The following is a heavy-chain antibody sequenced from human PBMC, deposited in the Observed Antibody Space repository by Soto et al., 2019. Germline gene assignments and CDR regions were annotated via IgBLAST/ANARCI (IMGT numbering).Heavy chain of an antibody. D-gene: IGHD6-19*01. CDR3: AKAWAGYSSGWTFDY. Sequence: GGFLRLSCAASGFTFSSYAMSWVRQAPGKGLEWVSAISGSGGSTYYADSVKGRFTISRDNSKNTLYLQMNSLRAEDTAVYYCAKAWAGYSSGWTFDYWGQGTLVTVSS. V-gene: IGHV3-23*01. CDR1: GFTFSSYA. J-gene: IGHJ4*02. CDR2: ISGSGGST.